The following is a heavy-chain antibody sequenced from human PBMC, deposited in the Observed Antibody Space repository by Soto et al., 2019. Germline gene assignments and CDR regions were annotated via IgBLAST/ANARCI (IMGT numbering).Heavy chain of an antibody. V-gene: IGHV1-69*01. CDR3: ARPKGSYSSGYYYFDY. CDR2: IIPLFGTA. Sequence: QVQLVQSGAEVKQPGSSVKVSCKTSGGTFSTYAIYWVRQAPGQGLEWMGAIIPLFGTADYAQKFQGRVTITADESTSTAYKELSSPRSEDTAVYYCARPKGSYSSGYYYFDYWGQGTLVTVSS. D-gene: IGHD6-19*01. CDR1: GGTFSTYA. J-gene: IGHJ4*02.